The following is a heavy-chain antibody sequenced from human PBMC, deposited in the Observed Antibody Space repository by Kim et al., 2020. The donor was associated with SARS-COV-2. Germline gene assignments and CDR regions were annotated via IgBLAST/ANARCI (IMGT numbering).Heavy chain of an antibody. CDR1: GGSFSGYY. V-gene: IGHV4-34*01. Sequence: SETLSLTCAVYGGSFSGYYWSWIRQPPGKGLEWNGEINHSGSTNYNPSLKSRVTISVDTSKNQFSLKLSSVTAADTAVYYCARYYYGSGYNWFDPWGQGTLVTVSS. CDR2: INHSGST. J-gene: IGHJ5*02. CDR3: ARYYYGSGYNWFDP. D-gene: IGHD3-10*01.